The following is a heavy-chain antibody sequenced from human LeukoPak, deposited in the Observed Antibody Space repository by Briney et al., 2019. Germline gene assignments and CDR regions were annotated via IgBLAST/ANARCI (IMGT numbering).Heavy chain of an antibody. V-gene: IGHV3-30*02. J-gene: IGHJ4*02. Sequence: GGSLRLSCAASGFTFSSYGMHWVRQAPGKGLEWVAFIRYDGSNKYYADSVKGRFTISRDNSKNTLYLQMNSLRAEDTAVYYCARGIPGGDYYFDYWGQGTLVTVSS. CDR1: GFTFSSYG. CDR3: ARGIPGGDYYFDY. D-gene: IGHD4-17*01. CDR2: IRYDGSNK.